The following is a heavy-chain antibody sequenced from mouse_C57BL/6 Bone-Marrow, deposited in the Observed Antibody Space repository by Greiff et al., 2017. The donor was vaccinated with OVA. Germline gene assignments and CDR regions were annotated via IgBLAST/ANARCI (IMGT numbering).Heavy chain of an antibody. CDR2: IYWDDDQ. J-gene: IGHJ3*01. Sequence: QVTLKVSGPGILQPSQTLSLTCSFSGFSLSTSGMGVSWIRQPSGKGLVWLAHIYWDDDQRYNPSLKSRLTISKDTSRNQVFLKITSVDTADTAAYYCARSSGLTGSWFAYWGQGTLVTVSA. CDR3: ARSSGLTGSWFAY. D-gene: IGHD4-1*01. V-gene: IGHV8-12*01. CDR1: GFSLSTSGMG.